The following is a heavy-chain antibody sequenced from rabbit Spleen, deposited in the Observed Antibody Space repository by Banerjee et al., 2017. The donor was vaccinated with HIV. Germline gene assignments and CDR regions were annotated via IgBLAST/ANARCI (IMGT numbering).Heavy chain of an antibody. Sequence: QEQLVESGGDLVKPGTSLTLTCKASGFSFSSSDDMCWVRQAPGKGLEWIGCIYTGNGNTHYASWVNGRFTVSKTSSTTVTLRMTSLTAADTATYFCARDRDASSSDYYYGMDLWGPGTLVTVS. CDR2: IYTGNGNT. CDR3: ARDRDASSSDYYYGMDL. J-gene: IGHJ6*01. D-gene: IGHD8-1*01. CDR1: GFSFSSSDD. V-gene: IGHV1S45*01.